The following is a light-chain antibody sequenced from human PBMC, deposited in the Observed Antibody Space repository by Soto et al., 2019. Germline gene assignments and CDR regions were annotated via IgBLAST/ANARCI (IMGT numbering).Light chain of an antibody. J-gene: IGLJ2*01. V-gene: IGLV1-51*01. Sequence: QSVLTQPHSVSAAPGQKVTISCSGSSSNIGNNFVSWYQQLPGTAPKLLIYDNYHRPSGIPDRFSGSKSGTSATLGITGLQTGDEADYYCGTWDSRLSAGGFGGGTKLTVL. CDR1: SSNIGNNF. CDR2: DNY. CDR3: GTWDSRLSAGG.